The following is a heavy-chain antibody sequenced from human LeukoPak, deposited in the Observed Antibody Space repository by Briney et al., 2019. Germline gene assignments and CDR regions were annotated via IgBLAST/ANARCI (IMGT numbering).Heavy chain of an antibody. J-gene: IGHJ6*03. D-gene: IGHD5-18*01. V-gene: IGHV3-66*02. CDR2: IYSGGST. CDR3: ASSRYSYGSSYMDV. CDR1: GFTVSSNY. Sequence: PGGSLRLSCAASGFTVSSNYMSWVRQAPGKGLEWGSVIYSGGSTYYADSVKGRFTISRDNSKNTLYLQMNSLRAEDTAVYYCASSRYSYGSSYMDVWGKGTTVTVSS.